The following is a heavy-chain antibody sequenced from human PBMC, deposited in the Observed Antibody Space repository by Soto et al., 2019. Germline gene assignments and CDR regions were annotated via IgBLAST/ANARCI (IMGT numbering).Heavy chain of an antibody. Sequence: SETLSLTCSVSGDSISNSRFYWAWIRQPPGEGLEWIGSIYHTGNAYYNPSLKSRVTISVDTSKNQFSLKLTSVTAADAALYYCARDYFDSSDYTTNWFDPWGQGTLVTVSS. CDR1: GDSISNSRFY. CDR2: IYHTGNA. CDR3: ARDYFDSSDYTTNWFDP. J-gene: IGHJ5*02. D-gene: IGHD3-22*01. V-gene: IGHV4-39*01.